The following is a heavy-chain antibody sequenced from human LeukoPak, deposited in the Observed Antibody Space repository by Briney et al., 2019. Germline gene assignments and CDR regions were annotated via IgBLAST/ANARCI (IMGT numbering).Heavy chain of an antibody. V-gene: IGHV3-74*01. CDR1: GFTFSGYW. D-gene: IGHD3-9*01. CDR3: AREMDYDILTGHFDY. J-gene: IGHJ4*02. Sequence: QPGGSLRLSCAASGFTFSGYWMHCVRQAPGKGLVWVSLINSDGSTTSHADSVKGRFTISRDNAKNTLYLQMNSLRAEDTAVYYCAREMDYDILTGHFDYWGQGTLVTVSS. CDR2: INSDGSTT.